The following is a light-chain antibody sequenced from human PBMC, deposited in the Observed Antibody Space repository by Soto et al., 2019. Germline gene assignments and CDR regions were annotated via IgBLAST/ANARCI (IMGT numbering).Light chain of an antibody. J-gene: IGLJ2*01. CDR2: DVS. CDR1: SSDVGGYNY. V-gene: IGLV2-14*01. Sequence: QSALTQPASVSGSPGQSITISCTGTSSDVGGYNYVSWYQQHPGQAPKLMIYDVSNRPSGVSNRFSGSKSVNTASLTISGLQAEDEADYYCSSYTSSSTLVFGGGTKLTV. CDR3: SSYTSSSTLV.